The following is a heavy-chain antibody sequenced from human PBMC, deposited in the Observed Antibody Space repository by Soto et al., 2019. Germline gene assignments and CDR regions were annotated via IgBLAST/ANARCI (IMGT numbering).Heavy chain of an antibody. D-gene: IGHD3-16*01. CDR3: SKGDLADVYWFDP. CDR1: GFTFSRYW. V-gene: IGHV3-7*01. Sequence: GGSLRLSCAASGFTFSRYWMSWVRQAPGKGLEWVANIKQDESEKYYVESVKGRFTISRDNAKNSMYLQMNSLRAEDTAVYYCSKGDLADVYWFDPWGQGTLVTV. CDR2: IKQDESEK. J-gene: IGHJ5*02.